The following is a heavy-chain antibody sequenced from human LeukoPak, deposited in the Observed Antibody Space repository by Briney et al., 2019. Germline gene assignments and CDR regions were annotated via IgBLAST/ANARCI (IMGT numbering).Heavy chain of an antibody. CDR1: GFTFSSYG. CDR2: IWYDGSNK. D-gene: IGHD3-3*01. CDR3: ARDASIFGVVITSPDY. Sequence: GGSLRLSCAASGFTFSSYGMHWVRQAPGKGLEWAAVIWYDGSNKYYADSVKGRFTISRDNSKNTLYLQMNSLRAEDTAVYYCARDASIFGVVITSPDYWGQGTLVTVSS. J-gene: IGHJ4*02. V-gene: IGHV3-33*01.